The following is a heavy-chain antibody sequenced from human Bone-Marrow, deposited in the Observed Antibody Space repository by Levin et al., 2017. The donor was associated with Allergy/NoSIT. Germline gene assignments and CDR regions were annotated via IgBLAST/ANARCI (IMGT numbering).Heavy chain of an antibody. J-gene: IGHJ6*02. Sequence: ASVKVSCKASGYTFTSYDINWVRQATGQGLEWMGWMNPNSGNTGYAQKFQGRVTMTRNTSISTAYMELSSLRSEDTAVYYCARGGELYCSGGSCYSSGYSSEWSLEYDYYGMDVWGQGTTVTVSS. CDR3: ARGGELYCSGGSCYSSGYSSEWSLEYDYYGMDV. CDR2: MNPNSGNT. CDR1: GYTFTSYD. D-gene: IGHD2-15*01. V-gene: IGHV1-8*01.